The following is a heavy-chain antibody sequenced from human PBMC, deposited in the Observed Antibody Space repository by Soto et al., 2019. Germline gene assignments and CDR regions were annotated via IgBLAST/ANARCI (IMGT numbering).Heavy chain of an antibody. J-gene: IGHJ4*02. CDR2: ISSRSSTI. CDR3: AKALYGGFTY. CDR1: GFTFSDYY. V-gene: IGHV3-11*01. Sequence: GSLRLSCAASGFTFSDYYMSWIRQAPGKGLEWVSYISSRSSTIFYADSVKGRFTVSRDNSKSMLYLQTNSLRAEDTAIYYCAKALYGGFTYWGQGTLVTVSS. D-gene: IGHD3-10*01.